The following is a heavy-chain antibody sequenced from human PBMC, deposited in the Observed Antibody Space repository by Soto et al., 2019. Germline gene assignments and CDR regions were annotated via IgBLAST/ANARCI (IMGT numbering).Heavy chain of an antibody. D-gene: IGHD6-13*01. CDR3: VNSPSMAAGYRAAARGPLGY. V-gene: IGHV3-30-3*01. J-gene: IGHJ4*02. Sequence: GGSLRLSCAASGFTFSSYAMHWVRQAPGKGLEWVAVISYDGSNKYYADSVKGRFTISRDNSKNTLYLQMNSLRAEDTAVYYCVNSPSMAAGYRAAARGPLGYWGQGTLVTVSS. CDR1: GFTFSSYA. CDR2: ISYDGSNK.